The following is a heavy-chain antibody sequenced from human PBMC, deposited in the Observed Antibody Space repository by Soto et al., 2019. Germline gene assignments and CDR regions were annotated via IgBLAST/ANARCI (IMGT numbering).Heavy chain of an antibody. CDR2: ISGSGGST. Sequence: GGSLRLSCAASGFTFSSYAMSWVRRAPGKGLEWVSAISGSGGSTYYADSVKGRFTISRDNSKNTLYLQMNSLRAEDTAVYYCAKDRDVRFLEWLFGFDYWGQGTLVTVSS. V-gene: IGHV3-23*01. CDR1: GFTFSSYA. D-gene: IGHD3-3*01. J-gene: IGHJ4*02. CDR3: AKDRDVRFLEWLFGFDY.